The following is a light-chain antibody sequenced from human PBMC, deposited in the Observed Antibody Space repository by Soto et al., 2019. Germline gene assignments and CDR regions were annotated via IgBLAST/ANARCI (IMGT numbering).Light chain of an antibody. J-gene: IGKJ1*01. CDR2: EAS. CDR1: QSISGW. Sequence: DIQMTQSPSTLSASVGDRVTITCRASQSISGWLAWYQQKPGKAPTLLIREASSLETGVPSRFSGSGSGTEFTLTISSLQPDDFATYYCQEYNSYWTFGQGTKVDSK. CDR3: QEYNSYWT. V-gene: IGKV1-5*03.